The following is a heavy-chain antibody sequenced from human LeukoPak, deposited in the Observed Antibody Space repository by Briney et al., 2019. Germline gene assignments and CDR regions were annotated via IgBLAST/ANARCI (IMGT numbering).Heavy chain of an antibody. CDR2: ISSSSSYI. V-gene: IGHV3-21*01. Sequence: GGSLRLSCAASGFTFSSYSMNWVRQAPGKGLEWVSSISSSSSYIYYADSVKGRFTISRDNAKNSLYLQMNSLRAEDTAVYYCATTPYCSSTSCYRYFQHWGQGTLVTVSS. J-gene: IGHJ1*01. D-gene: IGHD2-2*02. CDR3: ATTPYCSSTSCYRYFQH. CDR1: GFTFSSYS.